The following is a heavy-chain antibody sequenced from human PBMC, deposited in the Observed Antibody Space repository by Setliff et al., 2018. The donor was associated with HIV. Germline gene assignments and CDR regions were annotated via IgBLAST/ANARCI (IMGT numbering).Heavy chain of an antibody. CDR2: IFYTGST. Sequence: TLSLTCTVAGGSISSDNYFWAWIRQPPGKGLEWIGSIFYTGSTYYNGSLNSRLAISVDTSKNQFSLRLTSVSAADTAVYYCVRGRGPMHGDAFDVWGRGTMVT. J-gene: IGHJ3*01. D-gene: IGHD2-2*01. CDR1: GGSISSDNYF. V-gene: IGHV4-39*07. CDR3: VRGRGPMHGDAFDV.